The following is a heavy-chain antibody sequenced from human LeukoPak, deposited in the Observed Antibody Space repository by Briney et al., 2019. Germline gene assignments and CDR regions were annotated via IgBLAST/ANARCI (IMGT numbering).Heavy chain of an antibody. J-gene: IGHJ3*02. CDR3: ARDLGEVRDAFDI. CDR2: IYYSGST. Sequence: SETLSLTCTVSGGSISSGGYYWSWIRQHPGKGLEWIGYIYYSGSTYYNPSLKSRVTISVDTSKNQFSLELSSVTAADTAVYYCARDLGEVRDAFDIWGQGTMVTASS. D-gene: IGHD3-10*01. V-gene: IGHV4-31*03. CDR1: GGSISSGGYY.